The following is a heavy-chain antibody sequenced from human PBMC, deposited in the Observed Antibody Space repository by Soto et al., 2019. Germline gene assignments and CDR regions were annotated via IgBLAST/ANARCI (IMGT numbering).Heavy chain of an antibody. CDR2: ISSSSYI. J-gene: IGHJ4*02. V-gene: IGHV3-21*01. CDR1: GFTFSSYS. Sequence: EVQLVESGGGLVKPGGSLRLSCAASGFTFSSYSMNWVRQAPGKGLEWVSSISSSSYIYYADSVKGRFTISRDNAKNSLYLQMNSLRAEDTAVYYCARDYGYGDLPDYWGQGTLVTVSS. D-gene: IGHD4-17*01. CDR3: ARDYGYGDLPDY.